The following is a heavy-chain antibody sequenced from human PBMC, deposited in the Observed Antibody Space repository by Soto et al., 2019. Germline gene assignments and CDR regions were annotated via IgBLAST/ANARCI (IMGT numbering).Heavy chain of an antibody. CDR1: GYTFTSYY. Sequence: ASLKVCCKASGYTFTSYYMHWVRQAPGQGLEWMGIINPSGGSTSYEQKFQGRVTMTRDTSTSTVYMELSSLRSEDTAVYYCARLAVAGTKTYYYYGMDVWGQGTTVTVPS. CDR2: INPSGGST. D-gene: IGHD6-13*01. V-gene: IGHV1-46*01. CDR3: ARLAVAGTKTYYYYGMDV. J-gene: IGHJ6*02.